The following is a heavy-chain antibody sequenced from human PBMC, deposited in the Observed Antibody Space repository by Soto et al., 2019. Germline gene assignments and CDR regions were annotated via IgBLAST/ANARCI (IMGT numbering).Heavy chain of an antibody. D-gene: IGHD3-9*01. V-gene: IGHV4-59*01. J-gene: IGHJ4*02. CDR3: ARVVIRGYDILTGYYYFDY. CDR1: GGSISSYY. CDR2: IYYSGST. Sequence: SETLSLTCTVSGGSISSYYWSWIRQPPGKGLEWIGYIYYSGSTNYNPSLKSRVTISVDTSKNQFSLKLSSVTAADTAVYYCARVVIRGYDILTGYYYFDYWGQGTLVTVSS.